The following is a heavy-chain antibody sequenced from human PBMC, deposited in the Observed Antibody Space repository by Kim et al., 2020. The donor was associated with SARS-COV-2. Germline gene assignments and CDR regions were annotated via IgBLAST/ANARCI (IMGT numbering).Heavy chain of an antibody. J-gene: IGHJ5*02. CDR1: GGSISSSNW. V-gene: IGHV4-4*02. CDR2: IYHSGST. D-gene: IGHD2-15*01. CDR3: ARDGGRGWFDP. Sequence: SETLSLTCAVSGGSISSSNWWSWVRQPPGKGLEWIGDIYHSGSTTYNPSPKSRVTITVDKSKKQFSLKLSSVTAAATAVDYCARDGGRGWFDPGVQGT.